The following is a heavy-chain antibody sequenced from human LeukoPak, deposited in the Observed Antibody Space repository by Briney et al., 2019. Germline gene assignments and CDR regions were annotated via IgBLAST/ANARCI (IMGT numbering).Heavy chain of an antibody. CDR2: ISWNSGSI. D-gene: IGHD3-22*01. J-gene: IGHJ4*02. CDR1: GFTFDDYA. CDR3: AKGRDDIVVVQGYFDY. V-gene: IGHV3-9*01. Sequence: PGRSLRLSCAASGFTFDDYAMHWVRQAPGKGLEWVSGISWNSGSIGYADSVKGRFTISRDNAKNSLYLQMNSLRAEDTALYYCAKGRDDIVVVQGYFDYWGQGTLVTVSS.